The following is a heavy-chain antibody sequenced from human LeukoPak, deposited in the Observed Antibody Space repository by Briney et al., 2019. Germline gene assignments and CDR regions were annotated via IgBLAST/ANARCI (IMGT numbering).Heavy chain of an antibody. CDR3: ARDTRARYYGSGSYFLYGMDV. V-gene: IGHV3-33*01. CDR2: IWYDGSKK. CDR1: GFTFSSYG. D-gene: IGHD3-10*01. J-gene: IGHJ6*02. Sequence: LAGGSLRLSCAASGFTFSSYGMHWVRQAPGKGLEWVAVIWYDGSKKYYADSVKGRFTISRDNSKNTLYLQMNSLRAEDTAVYYCARDTRARYYGSGSYFLYGMDVWGQGTTVTVSS.